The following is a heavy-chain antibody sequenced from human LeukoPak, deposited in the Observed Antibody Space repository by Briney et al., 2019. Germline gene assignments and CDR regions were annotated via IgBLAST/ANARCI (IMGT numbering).Heavy chain of an antibody. CDR1: GYTFTSYY. CDR3: ALPFRGYTYGSSGGGADY. CDR2: INPSGGNT. V-gene: IGHV1-46*01. D-gene: IGHD5-18*01. J-gene: IGHJ4*02. Sequence: ASVKVSCKASGYTFTSYYIHWVRQAPGQGLEWMGVINPSGGNTTYAQKFQGRVTVTGDTSTSTVYMELSSLRFEDTAVYYCALPFRGYTYGSSGGGADYWGQGTLVTVSS.